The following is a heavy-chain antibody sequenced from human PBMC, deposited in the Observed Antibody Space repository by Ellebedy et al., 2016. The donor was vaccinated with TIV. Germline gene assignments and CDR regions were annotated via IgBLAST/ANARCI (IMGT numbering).Heavy chain of an antibody. CDR1: GVSISNYY. Sequence: MPSETLSLTCTVSGVSISNYYWSWIRQPPGKGLEWIGRIYYSGSTTYRPSLRSRVTMSVDTSKGQFSLNLNSLTAADTAVYYCAKHKQRTLNSFHYFYNAMDVWGQGTTVTVSS. D-gene: IGHD6-25*01. V-gene: IGHV4-59*08. CDR2: IYYSGST. CDR3: AKHKQRTLNSFHYFYNAMDV. J-gene: IGHJ6*02.